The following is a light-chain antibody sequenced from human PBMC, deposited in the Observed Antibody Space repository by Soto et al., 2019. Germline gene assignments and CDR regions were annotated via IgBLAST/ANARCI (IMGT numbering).Light chain of an antibody. CDR2: SND. Sequence: QSVLTQPPSSSGTPGQRVTISCSGGSSNIGSSPVNWYQQLPGTAPKLLIHSNDRRPSGVPDRFSGSKSGKAASLTISGLQAEDEADYFCCSYTGTYGVLFGGGTKLTVL. V-gene: IGLV1-44*01. J-gene: IGLJ3*02. CDR1: SSNIGSSP. CDR3: CSYTGTYGVL.